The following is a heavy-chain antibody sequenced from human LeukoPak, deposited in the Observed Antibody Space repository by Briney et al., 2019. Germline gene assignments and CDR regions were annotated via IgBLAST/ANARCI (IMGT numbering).Heavy chain of an antibody. D-gene: IGHD3-22*01. CDR1: GYSFTSYW. CDR3: ARSSDSSGYCDYFDY. J-gene: IGHJ4*02. CDR2: IYPGDSDT. Sequence: GESLKISCKGSGYSFTSYWIGWVRQMPGKGLEWMAIIYPGDSDTRYSPSFQGQVTISADKSINTAYLQWSSLKASDTAMYYCARSSDSSGYCDYFDYWGQGTLVTVSS. V-gene: IGHV5-51*01.